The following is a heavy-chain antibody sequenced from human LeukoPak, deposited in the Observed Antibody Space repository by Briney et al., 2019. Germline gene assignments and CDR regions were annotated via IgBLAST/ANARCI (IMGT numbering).Heavy chain of an antibody. CDR3: ARGLRQGSAWSWGPKERSYQYMDV. Sequence: SETLSLTCGVSGGSFSSHYWTWIRQPPGKGLEWIGEINPRGSTNYNPSLESRVTVSADTSRNQLSLSLASVTAADSAVYFCARGLRQGSAWSWGPKERSYQYMDVWGTGTTVIVSS. J-gene: IGHJ6*04. CDR1: GGSFSSHY. D-gene: IGHD6-19*01. V-gene: IGHV4-34*01. CDR2: INPRGST.